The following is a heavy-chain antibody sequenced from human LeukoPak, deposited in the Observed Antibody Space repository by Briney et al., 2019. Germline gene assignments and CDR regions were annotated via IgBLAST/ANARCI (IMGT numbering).Heavy chain of an antibody. V-gene: IGHV4-39*01. CDR2: IYYSGST. CDR3: ARRGKYQLLETYWFDP. CDR1: GGSISSSSSY. J-gene: IGHJ5*02. D-gene: IGHD2-2*01. Sequence: SETLSLTCTVSGGSISSSSSYWGWIRQPPGKGLEWIGSIYYSGSTYYNPSLKSRVTISVDTSKNQFSLKLSSVTAADTAVYYCARRGKYQLLETYWFDPWGQGTLVTVSS.